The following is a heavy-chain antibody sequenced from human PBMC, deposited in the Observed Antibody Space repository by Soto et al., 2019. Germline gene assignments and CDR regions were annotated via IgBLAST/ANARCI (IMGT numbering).Heavy chain of an antibody. D-gene: IGHD6-6*01. CDR2: INAGNGNT. CDR1: GYTFTSYA. V-gene: IGHV1-3*01. Sequence: AASVKVSCKASGYTFTSYAMHWVRQAPGQRLEWMGWINAGNGNTKYSQKFQGRVTITRDTSASTAYMELSSLRSEDTAVYYCARVGYSSSSEVNWFDPWGQGTLVTVSS. CDR3: ARVGYSSSSEVNWFDP. J-gene: IGHJ5*02.